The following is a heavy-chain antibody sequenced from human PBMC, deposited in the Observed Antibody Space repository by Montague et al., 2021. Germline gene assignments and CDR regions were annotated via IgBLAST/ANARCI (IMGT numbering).Heavy chain of an antibody. D-gene: IGHD2-15*01. Sequence: SETLSLTCTVSGYSISSGYYGGWIRQPPGKGLAWIGSIFHSGSTYYNPSLKSRVTISVDTSKNQLSLKLTSVTAADTALYYCARDREAAPFDYWGQGALVTVSS. CDR2: IFHSGST. V-gene: IGHV4-38-2*02. CDR3: ARDREAAPFDY. J-gene: IGHJ4*02. CDR1: GYSISSGYY.